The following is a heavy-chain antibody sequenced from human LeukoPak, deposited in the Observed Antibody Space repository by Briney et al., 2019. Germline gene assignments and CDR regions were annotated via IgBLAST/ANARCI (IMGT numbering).Heavy chain of an antibody. CDR2: IYYSGST. V-gene: IGHV4-59*08. J-gene: IGHJ4*02. Sequence: PWETLSLTCTVSGGSISRYYWSWIRQPPGKGLQWIGYIYYSGSTNYNPSLKSRVTISVDTSKNQFSLKLSSVTAADTAVYYCAASDIVATLPVDYWGQGTLVTVSS. CDR1: GGSISRYY. D-gene: IGHD5-12*01. CDR3: AASDIVATLPVDY.